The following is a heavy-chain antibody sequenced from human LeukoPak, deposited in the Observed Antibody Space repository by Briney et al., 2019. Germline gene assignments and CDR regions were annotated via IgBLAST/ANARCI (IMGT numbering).Heavy chain of an antibody. CDR1: GYTFTSYD. CDR3: ARVPRGRSAGSGYYYGFDY. J-gene: IGHJ4*02. D-gene: IGHD3-22*01. CDR2: MNPNSGNT. V-gene: IGHV1-8*03. Sequence: ASVKVSCKASGYTFTSYDINRVRQATGQGLEWMGWMNPNSGNTGYAQKFQGRVTITRDTSISTAYMELSSLRSEDTAVYYCARVPRGRSAGSGYYYGFDYWGQGTLVTVSS.